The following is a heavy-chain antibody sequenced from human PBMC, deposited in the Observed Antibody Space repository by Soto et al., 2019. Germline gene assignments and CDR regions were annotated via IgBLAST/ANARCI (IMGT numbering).Heavy chain of an antibody. CDR1: GGSFSGYY. D-gene: IGHD6-19*01. J-gene: IGHJ3*02. CDR3: SRSRAQWLVDAFDS. V-gene: IGHV4-34*01. Sequence: QVQVQKWGAGLLKSSETLSLTCAVYGGSFSGYYWSWIRQSPGKGLEWIGEVNPTGSTKYNPSLKSRVTIPFDTSKNQFSLNLNSVTAADTALYYCSRSRAQWLVDAFDSWGQGTMVTVSS. CDR2: VNPTGST.